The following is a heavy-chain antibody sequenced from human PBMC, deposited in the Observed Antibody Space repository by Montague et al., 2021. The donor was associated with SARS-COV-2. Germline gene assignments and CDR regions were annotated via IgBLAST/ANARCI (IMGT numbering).Heavy chain of an antibody. D-gene: IGHD2-15*01. CDR2: ISDSGST. CDR1: GGSISSFY. CDR3: ARHYSATLPAVY. J-gene: IGHJ4*02. Sequence: SETLSLICTVSGGSISSFYWSWFRQPPGKGLEWIGYISDSGSTNYNPSLTSRVTMSVDTSKNQFSLKVSSVTAADTAVYYCARHYSATLPAVYWGQGTLVTVSS. V-gene: IGHV4-59*08.